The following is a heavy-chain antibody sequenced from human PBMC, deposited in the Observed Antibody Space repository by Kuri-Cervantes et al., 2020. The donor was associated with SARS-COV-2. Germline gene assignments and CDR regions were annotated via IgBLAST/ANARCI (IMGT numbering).Heavy chain of an antibody. V-gene: IGHV1-2*02. CDR3: AREGHIVVVRGMEV. D-gene: IGHD2-2*01. Sequence: SVKVSRKASGYTFTGYYMHWVRQAPGQGLEWMGWINPNSGGTNYAQKFQGRVTMTRDTSISTAYIELSRLRYDDTAVYYCAREGHIVVVRGMEVWGQGPTVTVSS. CDR1: GYTFTGYY. J-gene: IGHJ6*02. CDR2: INPNSGGT.